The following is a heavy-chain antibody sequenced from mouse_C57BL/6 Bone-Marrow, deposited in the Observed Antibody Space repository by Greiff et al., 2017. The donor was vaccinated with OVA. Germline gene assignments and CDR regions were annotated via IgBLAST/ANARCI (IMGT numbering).Heavy chain of an antibody. CDR3: AKKKGGSPSWYFDV. J-gene: IGHJ1*03. CDR2: IWRGGST. D-gene: IGHD1-1*01. CDR1: GFSLTSYG. V-gene: IGHV2-5*01. Sequence: QVQLQQSGPGLVQPSQSLSITCTVSGFSLTSYGVHWVRQSPGKGLEWLGVIWRGGSTDYNAAFMSRLSITKDNSKSQVFFKMNSLQADDTAIYYCAKKKGGSPSWYFDVWGTGTTVTVSS.